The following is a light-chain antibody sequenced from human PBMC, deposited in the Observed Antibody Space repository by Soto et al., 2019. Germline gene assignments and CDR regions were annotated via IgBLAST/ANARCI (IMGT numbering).Light chain of an antibody. CDR2: RNN. CDR1: SSNIGSDY. V-gene: IGLV1-47*01. Sequence: QAVVTQPPSVSGTPGQRVTISCSGSSSNIGSDYVYWFQQLPGTAPKVLIYRNNQRPSGVPERFSGSKSGTSASLAISGLRSEDEADYYCAAWDDSLSGRVFCGGTKLTVL. CDR3: AAWDDSLSGRV. J-gene: IGLJ3*02.